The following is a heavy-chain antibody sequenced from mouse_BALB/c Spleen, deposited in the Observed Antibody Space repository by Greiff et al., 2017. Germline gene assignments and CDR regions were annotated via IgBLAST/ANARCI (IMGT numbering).Heavy chain of an antibody. D-gene: IGHD4-1*01. Sequence: EVNVVESGGGLVQPGGSRKLSCAASGFTFSSFGMHWVRQAPEKGLEWVAYISSGSSTIYYADTVKGRFTISRDNPKNTLFLQMTSLRSEDTAMYYCARSLTDFDYWGQGTTLTVSS. J-gene: IGHJ2*01. V-gene: IGHV5-17*02. CDR1: GFTFSSFG. CDR3: ARSLTDFDY. CDR2: ISSGSSTI.